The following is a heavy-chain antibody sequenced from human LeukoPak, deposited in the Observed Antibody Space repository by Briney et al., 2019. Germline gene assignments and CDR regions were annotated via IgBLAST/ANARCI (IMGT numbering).Heavy chain of an antibody. Sequence: ASVKVSCKVSGYTLTELSMHWVRQAPGKGLEWMGGFDPEDGETIYAQKFQGRVTITADESTSTAYMELSSLRSEDTAVYYCARGYSGYDADDAFDIWGQGTMVTVSS. J-gene: IGHJ3*02. CDR2: FDPEDGET. CDR3: ARGYSGYDADDAFDI. CDR1: GYTLTELS. D-gene: IGHD5-12*01. V-gene: IGHV1-24*01.